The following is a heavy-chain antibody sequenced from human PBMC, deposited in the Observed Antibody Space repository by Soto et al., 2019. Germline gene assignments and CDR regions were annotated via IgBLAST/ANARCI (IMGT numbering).Heavy chain of an antibody. CDR3: AREEYSSSSAFDI. CDR1: GFTFSSYW. Sequence: GGSLRLSCAASGFTFSSYWMSWVRQAPGKGLEWVANIKQDGSEKYYVDSVKGRFTISRDNAKNSLYLQMKSLRAEDTAVYYCAREEYSSSSAFDIWGQGTMVTVSS. V-gene: IGHV3-7*03. CDR2: IKQDGSEK. J-gene: IGHJ3*02. D-gene: IGHD6-6*01.